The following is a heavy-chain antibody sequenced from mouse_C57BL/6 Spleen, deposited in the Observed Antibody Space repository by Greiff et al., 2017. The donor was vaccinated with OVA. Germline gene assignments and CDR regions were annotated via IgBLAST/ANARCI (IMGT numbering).Heavy chain of an antibody. CDR3: ARHYGNGFAY. CDR2: ISNGGGST. J-gene: IGHJ3*01. CDR1: GFTFSDYY. Sequence: EVQVVESGGGLVQPGGSLKLSCAASGFTFSDYYMYWVRQTPEKRLEWVAYISNGGGSTYYPDTVKGRFTISRDNAKNTLYLQISRLKSEDTAMYYCARHYGNGFAYWGQGTLVTVSA. D-gene: IGHD2-1*01. V-gene: IGHV5-12*01.